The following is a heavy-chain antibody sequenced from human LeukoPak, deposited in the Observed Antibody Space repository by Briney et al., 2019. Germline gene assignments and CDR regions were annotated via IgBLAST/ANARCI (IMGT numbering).Heavy chain of an antibody. CDR2: IKQDGSEK. V-gene: IGHV3-7*01. J-gene: IGHJ4*02. CDR1: GFTFSSYW. Sequence: GGSLRLSCAASGFTFSSYWMSWVRQAPGKGLEWVANIKQDGSEKYYVDSVKGRFTISRDNAKNSLYLQMNSLRAEDTAAYYCARVGDYGDYWFDYWGQGTLVTVSS. CDR3: ARVGDYGDYWFDY. D-gene: IGHD4-17*01.